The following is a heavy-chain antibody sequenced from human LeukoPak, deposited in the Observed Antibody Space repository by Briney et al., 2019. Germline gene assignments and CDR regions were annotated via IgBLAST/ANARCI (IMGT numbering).Heavy chain of an antibody. V-gene: IGHV1-69*05. Sequence: SVKLSCKASGGTFSSYAISWVRQAPGQGLEWMGGIIPICGTANYAQKLQGRVAITTDESTSTAYMELSSLRSEDTAVYYCARRITIFGVVIHNWFDPWGQGTLVTVSS. J-gene: IGHJ5*02. CDR3: ARRITIFGVVIHNWFDP. CDR1: GGTFSSYA. CDR2: IIPICGTA. D-gene: IGHD3-3*01.